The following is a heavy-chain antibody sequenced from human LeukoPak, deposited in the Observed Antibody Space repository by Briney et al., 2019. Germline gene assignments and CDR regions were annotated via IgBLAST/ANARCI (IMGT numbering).Heavy chain of an antibody. Sequence: PSETLSLTCTISGGSVNSGGYYWSWIRQSPGKGLEWIGYIYHSGSTNYNPSLKSRVTISVDRFKNHFSLQLKSVTAADTAVYYCARDVGIYDSSGYYYRPVTPDAFDIWGQGTMVTVSS. CDR1: GGSVNSGGYY. CDR2: IYHSGST. D-gene: IGHD3-22*01. V-gene: IGHV4-30-2*06. J-gene: IGHJ3*02. CDR3: ARDVGIYDSSGYYYRPVTPDAFDI.